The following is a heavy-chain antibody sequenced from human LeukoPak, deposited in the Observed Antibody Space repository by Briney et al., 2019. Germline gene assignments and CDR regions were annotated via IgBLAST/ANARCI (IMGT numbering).Heavy chain of an antibody. Sequence: ASVKVSCKASGYTFTGYYMHWVRQAPGQGLEWMGWINPNSGGTNYAPKFQGRVTMTRDTSISTAYMELSRLRSDDTAVYYCARNGDATYYYDSSGYYYYDSWGQGTLVTVSS. CDR2: INPNSGGT. CDR1: GYTFTGYY. V-gene: IGHV1-2*02. J-gene: IGHJ4*02. CDR3: ARNGDATYYYDSSGYYYYDS. D-gene: IGHD3-22*01.